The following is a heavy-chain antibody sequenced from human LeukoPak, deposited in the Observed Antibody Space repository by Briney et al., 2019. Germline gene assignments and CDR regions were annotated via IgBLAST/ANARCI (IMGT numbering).Heavy chain of an antibody. CDR3: ARDLDYGGRSNFDH. V-gene: IGHV3-21*06. D-gene: IGHD4-23*01. Sequence: GGSLRLSCAASGFTFSDYNMNWVRQAPGKGLEWVSVISSSSTYIYYADSVKGRFTISRDNAKNSLYLQMNSLRAEDTAVYYCARDLDYGGRSNFDHWGQGTLVTVSS. CDR2: ISSSSTYI. J-gene: IGHJ4*02. CDR1: GFTFSDYN.